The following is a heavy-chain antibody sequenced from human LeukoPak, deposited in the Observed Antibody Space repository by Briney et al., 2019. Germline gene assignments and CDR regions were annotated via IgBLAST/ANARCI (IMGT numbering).Heavy chain of an antibody. J-gene: IGHJ4*02. CDR3: ARGAACGGDCYCLGY. V-gene: IGHV1-2*02. D-gene: IGHD2-21*02. CDR1: GYTFTGYY. CDR2: INPNSGGT. Sequence: ASVKVSCKASGYTFTGYYMHWVRQAPGQGLEWMGWINPNSGGTNYAQKFQGRVTMTRDTSISTAYMELSRLRSDDTAVYYCARGAACGGDCYCLGYWGQGTLVTVSS.